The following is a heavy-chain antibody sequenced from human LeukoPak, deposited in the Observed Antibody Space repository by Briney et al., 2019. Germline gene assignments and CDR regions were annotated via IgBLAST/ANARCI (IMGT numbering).Heavy chain of an antibody. V-gene: IGHV4-39*07. CDR1: GGSISSSSYY. Sequence: SETLSLTCTVSGGSISSSSYYWGWIRQPPGKGLEWIGSIYYSGSTYYNPSLKSRVTISVDTSKNQFSLKLSSVTAADTAVYYCARGPRKYSSGWYNYWGQGTLVTVSS. CDR3: ARGPRKYSSGWYNY. J-gene: IGHJ4*02. CDR2: IYYSGST. D-gene: IGHD6-19*01.